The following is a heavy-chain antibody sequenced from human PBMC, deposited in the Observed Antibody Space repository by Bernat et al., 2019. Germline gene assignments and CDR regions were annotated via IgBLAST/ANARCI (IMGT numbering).Heavy chain of an antibody. Sequence: QVQLQESGPGLVKPSQTLSLTCTFSGGSISSGGYYWSWIRQHPGKGLEWIGYIYYSGSTYYNPSLKSRVTISVDTSKNQFSLKLSSVTAADTAVYYCARDEVVPAAMGYANWFDPWGQGTLVTVSS. J-gene: IGHJ5*02. D-gene: IGHD2-2*01. CDR1: GGSISSGGYY. V-gene: IGHV4-31*03. CDR2: IYYSGST. CDR3: ARDEVVPAAMGYANWFDP.